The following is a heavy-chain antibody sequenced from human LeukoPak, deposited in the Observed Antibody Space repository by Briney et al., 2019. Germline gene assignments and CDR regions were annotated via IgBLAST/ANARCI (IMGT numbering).Heavy chain of an antibody. J-gene: IGHJ4*02. Sequence: SETLSLTCSLYGPSLNCYDSSWIRQPPGEGLEWIGEISHSGTSNYNPSLTSRVTISRDTSKNYFSLKLHTATAADTAVYYCAGVPLRFSESFDCWGQGTLVTVSS. CDR2: ISHSGTS. D-gene: IGHD3-3*01. CDR1: GPSLNCYD. V-gene: IGHV4-34*01. CDR3: AGVPLRFSESFDC.